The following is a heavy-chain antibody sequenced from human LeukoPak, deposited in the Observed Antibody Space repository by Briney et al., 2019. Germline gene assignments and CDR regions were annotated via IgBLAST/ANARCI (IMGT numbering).Heavy chain of an antibody. CDR1: GFTFSSYA. CDR3: AKDELLWFGESPHWFDP. CDR2: ISGSGGST. J-gene: IGHJ5*02. Sequence: GGSLRLSCAASGFTFSSYAMSWVRQAPGKGLEWVSVISGSGGSTYYADSVKGRFTISRDNSKNTLYLQMNSLRAEDTAVYYCAKDELLWFGESPHWFDPWGQGTLVTVSS. V-gene: IGHV3-23*01. D-gene: IGHD3-10*01.